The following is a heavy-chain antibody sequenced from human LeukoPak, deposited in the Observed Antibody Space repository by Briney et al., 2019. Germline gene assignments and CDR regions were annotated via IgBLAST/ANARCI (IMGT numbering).Heavy chain of an antibody. Sequence: GGALRLSCAASGFTFNRYAMYGVRQAPGKGLDGISGIFGSGGSPHYADSVRGRCTISRDNSQEIVYLQLDSLRVEDTALYYCGKTTVGYSSGRYPGWPVDYWGQGALVTVSS. V-gene: IGHV3-23*01. J-gene: IGHJ4*02. D-gene: IGHD2-15*01. CDR3: GKTTVGYSSGRYPGWPVDY. CDR1: GFTFNRYA. CDR2: IFGSGGSP.